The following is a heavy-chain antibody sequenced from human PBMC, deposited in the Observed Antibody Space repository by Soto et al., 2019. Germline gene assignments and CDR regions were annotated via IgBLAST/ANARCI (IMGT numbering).Heavy chain of an antibody. J-gene: IGHJ4*02. CDR3: ATVATVYDYVWGSYRRPYDY. D-gene: IGHD3-16*02. Sequence: ASVKVSCKVSGYTLTELSMHWVRQAPGKGLEWMGGFDPEDGETIYAQKFQGRVTMTEDTSTDTAYMELSSLRSEDTVVYYCATVATVYDYVWGSYRRPYDYWGQGTLVTVPQ. CDR1: GYTLTELS. CDR2: FDPEDGET. V-gene: IGHV1-24*01.